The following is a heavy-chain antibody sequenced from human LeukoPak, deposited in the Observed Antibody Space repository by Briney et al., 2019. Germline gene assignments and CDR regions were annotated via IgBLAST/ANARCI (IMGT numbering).Heavy chain of an antibody. CDR1: GFTVSSNY. Sequence: GGSLRFSCAASGFTVSSNYMSWVRQAPGKGLEWVSVIYSGGSTYYADSVKGRFTISRDNSKNTLYLQMNSLRAEDTAVYYCARAMAKARDYWGQGTLVTVSS. J-gene: IGHJ4*02. V-gene: IGHV3-66*01. CDR3: ARAMAKARDY. D-gene: IGHD5-24*01. CDR2: IYSGGST.